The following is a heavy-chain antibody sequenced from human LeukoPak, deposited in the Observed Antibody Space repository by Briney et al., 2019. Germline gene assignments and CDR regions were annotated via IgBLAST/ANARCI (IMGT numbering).Heavy chain of an antibody. Sequence: PGGSLRLSCAASGFTFSSYGIHWVRQAPGKGLEWVAVISYDGSNIYYADSVKGRFTISRDNSKNTLYLQMNSLRAEDTAVYYCARLRSGGIYCSGGSCYSDYWGQGTLVTVSS. D-gene: IGHD2-15*01. J-gene: IGHJ4*02. CDR2: ISYDGSNI. V-gene: IGHV3-30*03. CDR1: GFTFSSYG. CDR3: ARLRSGGIYCSGGSCYSDY.